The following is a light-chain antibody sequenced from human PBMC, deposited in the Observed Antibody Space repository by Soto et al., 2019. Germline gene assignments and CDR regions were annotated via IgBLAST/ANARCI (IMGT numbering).Light chain of an antibody. CDR3: QQFGGAEIT. CDR1: QSVSSTF. CDR2: GAS. J-gene: IGKJ5*01. Sequence: EIVLTQSPGTLSLSPGERATLSCRASQSVSSTFLAWYQQKPGQAPRLLLYGASSRATGIPDRFSGSGSGTDFTLTISRLEPEDFAVYYCQQFGGAEITFGQGTRLEIK. V-gene: IGKV3-20*01.